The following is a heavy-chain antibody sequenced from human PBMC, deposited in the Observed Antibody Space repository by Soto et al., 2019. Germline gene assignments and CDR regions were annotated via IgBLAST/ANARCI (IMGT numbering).Heavy chain of an antibody. CDR1: GFTFSSYS. J-gene: IGHJ6*02. V-gene: IGHV3-21*01. Sequence: GGSLRLSCAASGFTFSSYSTNWVRQAPGKGLEWVSSISSSSSYIYYADSVKGRFTISRDNAKNSLYLQMNSLRAEDTAVYYCAREVSVGNYYYYGMDVWGQGTTVTVSS. D-gene: IGHD1-26*01. CDR3: AREVSVGNYYYYGMDV. CDR2: ISSSSSYI.